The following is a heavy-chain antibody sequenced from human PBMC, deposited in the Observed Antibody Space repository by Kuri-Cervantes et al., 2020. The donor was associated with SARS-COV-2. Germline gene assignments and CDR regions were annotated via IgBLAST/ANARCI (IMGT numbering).Heavy chain of an antibody. J-gene: IGHJ1*01. CDR3: ARALYSIPHAFQH. D-gene: IGHD6-13*01. V-gene: IGHV4-59*01. Sequence: SETLSLTCTVSGGSISSYYWSWIRQPPGKGLEWIRYIYYSGSTNYNPSLKSRVTISVDTSKNQFSLKLSSVTAADTAVYYCARALYSIPHAFQHWGQGTLVTVSS. CDR1: GGSISSYY. CDR2: IYYSGST.